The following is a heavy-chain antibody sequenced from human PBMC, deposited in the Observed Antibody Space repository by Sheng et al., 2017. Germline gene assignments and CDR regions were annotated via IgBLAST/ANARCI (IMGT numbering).Heavy chain of an antibody. V-gene: IGHV3-33*01. J-gene: IGHJ3*02. D-gene: IGHD4-17*01. CDR1: GFTFSSYG. Sequence: QVQLVESGGGVVQPGRSLRLSCAASGFTFSSYGMHWVRQAPGKGLEWVAVIWYDGSNKYYADSVKGRFTISRDNSKNTLYLQMNSLRAEDTAVYYCARDTVDGDAFDIWGQGDNGHRLF. CDR2: IWYDGSNK. CDR3: ARDTVDGDAFDI.